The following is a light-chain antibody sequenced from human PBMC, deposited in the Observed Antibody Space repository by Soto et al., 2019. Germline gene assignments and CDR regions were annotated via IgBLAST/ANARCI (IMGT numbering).Light chain of an antibody. CDR3: QTWGTGIWV. V-gene: IGLV4-69*01. CDR1: SGHSDYA. CDR2: VNSDGSH. Sequence: QSVLTQSPSASASLGASVKLTCSLSSGHSDYAIAWHQQHPEKGPRYLMQVNSDGSHRKGAGIPDRFSGSSSGAERFLTISSLQSEDEADYYCQTWGTGIWVFGGGTKLTVL. J-gene: IGLJ3*02.